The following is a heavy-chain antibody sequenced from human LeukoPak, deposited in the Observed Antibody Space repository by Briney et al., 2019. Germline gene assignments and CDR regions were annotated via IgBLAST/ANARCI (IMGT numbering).Heavy chain of an antibody. CDR1: GFTFSSNA. D-gene: IGHD2-15*01. J-gene: IGHJ4*02. CDR2: SPNNGSNK. V-gene: IGHV3-30*02. Sequence: GGSLSLPCAASGFTFSSNAMHWFRQAPAKGLEWVAFSPNNGSNKYYADYVKGRFTISRDNSKNTLYLQMNSLRAEDTAVYYCAKETLDCSGGSCHYYFDYWGQGTLVTVSS. CDR3: AKETLDCSGGSCHYYFDY.